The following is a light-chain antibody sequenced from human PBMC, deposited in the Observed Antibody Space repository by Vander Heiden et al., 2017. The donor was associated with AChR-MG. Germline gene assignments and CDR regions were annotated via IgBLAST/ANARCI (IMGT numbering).Light chain of an antibody. J-gene: IGLJ3*02. Sequence: QSALTQPAPVSGSPGQSITISCTGTSSDVGSYNLVSWYQQHPGKAPKLMIYEVSKRPSGVSNRYSGSKSGNTASLTISGLQAEDEADYYCCSYAARWVFGGGTKLTVL. CDR2: EVS. CDR1: SSDVGSYNL. V-gene: IGLV2-23*02. CDR3: CSYAARWV.